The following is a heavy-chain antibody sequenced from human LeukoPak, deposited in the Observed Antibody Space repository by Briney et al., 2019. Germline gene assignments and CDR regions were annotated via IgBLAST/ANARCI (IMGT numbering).Heavy chain of an antibody. J-gene: IGHJ4*02. Sequence: ASVKVSCKASGGTFSSYTISRERQAPGQGLEWMGRIIPILGIANYAQKFQGRVTITADKSTGTAYMELSSLRSEDTAVYYCARDFASGDYWGQGTLVTVSS. CDR3: ARDFASGDY. D-gene: IGHD3-10*01. CDR2: IIPILGIA. CDR1: GGTFSSYT. V-gene: IGHV1-69*04.